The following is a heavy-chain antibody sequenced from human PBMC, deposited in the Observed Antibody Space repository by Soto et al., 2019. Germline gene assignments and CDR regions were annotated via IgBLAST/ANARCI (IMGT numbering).Heavy chain of an antibody. V-gene: IGHV4-31*03. CDR3: ANGRDAYKTGY. CDR1: GGSISGGGNY. Sequence: QVQLQESGPGLMKPTQTLSLTCTVSGGSISGGGNYWSWIRQHPGKGLEWIGCISPSGNTHYNPSLNSRVSISVDTSENQFSLSLSSVTAAVTAVYFCANGRDAYKTGYWGQGTLVTVSS. J-gene: IGHJ4*02. CDR2: ISPSGNT. D-gene: IGHD1-1*01.